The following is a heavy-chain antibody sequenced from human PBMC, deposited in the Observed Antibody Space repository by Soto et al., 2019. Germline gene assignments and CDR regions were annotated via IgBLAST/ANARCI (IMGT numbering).Heavy chain of an antibody. CDR1: GFTFSSYS. V-gene: IGHV3-21*01. Sequence: GVLRLSCAASGFTFSSYSMNWVRQAPGKGLEWVSSISSSSSYIYYADSVKGRFTISRDNAKNSLYLQMNSLRAEDTAVYYCARDPTILRYFDWSHDAFDIWGQGTMVTVSS. CDR3: ARDPTILRYFDWSHDAFDI. CDR2: ISSSSSYI. J-gene: IGHJ3*02. D-gene: IGHD3-9*01.